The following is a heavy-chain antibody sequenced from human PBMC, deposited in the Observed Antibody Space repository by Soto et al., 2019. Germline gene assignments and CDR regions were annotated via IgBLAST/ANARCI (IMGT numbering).Heavy chain of an antibody. Sequence: QLQLQESGPGLVKPSETLSLTCTVSGGSISSSSYYWGWIRQPPGKGLEWIGSIYYSGSTYYNPSLKSRVTISVDTSKNQFSLKLSSVTAADTAVYYCARVSTATVTTAYYMDVWGKGTTVTVSS. CDR3: ARVSTATVTTAYYMDV. CDR2: IYYSGST. J-gene: IGHJ6*03. D-gene: IGHD4-4*01. CDR1: GGSISSSSYY. V-gene: IGHV4-39*01.